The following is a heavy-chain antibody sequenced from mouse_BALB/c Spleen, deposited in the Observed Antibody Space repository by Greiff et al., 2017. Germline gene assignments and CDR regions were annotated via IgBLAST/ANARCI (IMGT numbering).Heavy chain of an antibody. CDR1: GYTFTSYT. CDR2: INPSSGYT. D-gene: IGHD3-1*01. Sequence: VQLQQSAAELVRPGASVKMSCTASGYTFTSYTMHWVKQRPGQGLEWIGYINPSSGYTEYNQKFKDRTTLTADKSSSTAYMQLSSLTSEDSAVYYCARRGTGCAMDYWGQGTSVTVSS. J-gene: IGHJ4*01. CDR3: ARRGTGCAMDY. V-gene: IGHV1-4*02.